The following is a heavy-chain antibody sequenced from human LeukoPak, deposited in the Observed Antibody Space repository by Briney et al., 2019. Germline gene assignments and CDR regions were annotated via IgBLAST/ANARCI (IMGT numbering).Heavy chain of an antibody. D-gene: IGHD2-2*01. Sequence: GGSMRLSCAASGFTFSGSAMHWVRQASGKGLEWVGCIRSKANSYATAYAASVKGRFTISRDDSKNTAYLQMNSLKTEDTAVYYCTTLGAYCSSTSCYLYYYYMDVWGKGTTVTVSS. CDR3: TTLGAYCSSTSCYLYYYYMDV. CDR1: GFTFSGSA. J-gene: IGHJ6*03. CDR2: IRSKANSYAT. V-gene: IGHV3-73*01.